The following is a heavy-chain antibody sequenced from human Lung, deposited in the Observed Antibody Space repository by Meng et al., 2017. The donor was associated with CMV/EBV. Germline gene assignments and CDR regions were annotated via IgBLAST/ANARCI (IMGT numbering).Heavy chain of an antibody. J-gene: IGHJ4*02. CDR2: KSSHNGNP. CDR1: GYRFATYG. V-gene: IGHV1-18*01. D-gene: IGHD3-22*01. CDR3: AREVHYYDSHGIDY. Sequence: ASGYRFATYGISWVRLVPGRGLEWVGWKSSHNGNPNYGEKFQDRVTMTMHKSTNADHMNLRELRYEDTAVYFCAREVHYYDSHGIDYWGQGTLVTVSS.